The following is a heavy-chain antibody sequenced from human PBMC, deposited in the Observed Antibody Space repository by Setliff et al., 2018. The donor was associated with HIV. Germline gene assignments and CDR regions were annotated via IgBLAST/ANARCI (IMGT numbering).Heavy chain of an antibody. D-gene: IGHD6-19*01. J-gene: IGHJ3*02. CDR1: GGSISNSDYY. CDR3: ARRGGIAVAGRGVTRGFDI. CDR2: IYYSGTT. Sequence: SETLSLTCTISGGSISNSDYYWGWIRRPPGKGLEWIGSIYYSGTTYYNASLKSRVTMSVDTSKNQFFLKLNSVTAADTAVYYCARRGGIAVAGRGVTRGFDIWAKGHRSPSPQ. V-gene: IGHV4-39*01.